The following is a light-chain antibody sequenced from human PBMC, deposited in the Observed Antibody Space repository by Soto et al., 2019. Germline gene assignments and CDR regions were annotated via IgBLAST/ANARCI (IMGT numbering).Light chain of an antibody. J-gene: IGLJ1*01. V-gene: IGLV1-51*01. CDR3: SSYTRSSTSYV. CDR2: DDN. Sequence: QSVMTQPPSVSAAPGQKVTISCSGSSSNIGGNSVSWYQQLPGTAPKLLIYDDNKRPSGIPDRFSGSKSGTSATLGITGFQTGDEADYYCSSYTRSSTSYVFGTGTKLTVL. CDR1: SSNIGGNS.